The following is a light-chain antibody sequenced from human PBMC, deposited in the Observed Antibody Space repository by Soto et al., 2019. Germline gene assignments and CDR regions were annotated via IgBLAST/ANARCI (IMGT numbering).Light chain of an antibody. V-gene: IGKV1-9*01. Sequence: IQLTQSPSFLSASVGDRVTITCRASQDISRYVAWYQQKSGQAPKLLIYRASNLRPGVPSRFSGSGSGTDFTLTISNLQPEDFAVYFCQQRTDWLTFGGGTKVEI. CDR1: QDISRY. CDR2: RAS. CDR3: QQRTDWLT. J-gene: IGKJ4*01.